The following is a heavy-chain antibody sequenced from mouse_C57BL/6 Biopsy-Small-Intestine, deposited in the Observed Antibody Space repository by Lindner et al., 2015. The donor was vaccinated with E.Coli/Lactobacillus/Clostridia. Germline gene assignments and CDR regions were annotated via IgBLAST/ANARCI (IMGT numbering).Heavy chain of an antibody. CDR2: INPNNGGT. J-gene: IGHJ4*01. D-gene: IGHD1-1*01. V-gene: IGHV1-22*01. CDR1: GYTFTDYN. CDR3: ARYYYGSSYDAMDY. Sequence: EVQLQESGAELVRPGASVKMSCKASGYTFTDYNMHWVKQSHGKSLEWIGYINPNNGGTSYNQKFKGKATLTVNKSSSTAYMELRSLTSEDSAVYYCARYYYGSSYDAMDYWGQGTSVTVSS.